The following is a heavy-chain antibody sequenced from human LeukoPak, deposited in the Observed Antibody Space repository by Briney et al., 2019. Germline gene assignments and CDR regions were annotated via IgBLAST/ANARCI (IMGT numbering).Heavy chain of an antibody. D-gene: IGHD3-16*02. V-gene: IGHV1-18*01. Sequence: GASVKVSCKASGYTFTSYVISWVRQAPGQGLEWMGWISAYNGNTNYAQKLQGRVTITTDTSTNTDYMELRRVRSDDTAVYYCARDLSWSTFGGVITPSYWGQGTLVTVSS. CDR2: ISAYNGNT. CDR3: ARDLSWSTFGGVITPSY. CDR1: GYTFTSYV. J-gene: IGHJ1*01.